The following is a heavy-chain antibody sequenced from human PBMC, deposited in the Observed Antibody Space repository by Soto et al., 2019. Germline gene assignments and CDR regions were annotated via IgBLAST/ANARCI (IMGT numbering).Heavy chain of an antibody. CDR1: GYSFTSYW. Sequence: PGESLKISCKGSGYSFTSYWIGWVRQMPGKGLEWMGIIYPGDSDTRYSPSFQGQVTISADKSISTAYLQWSSLKASDTAMYYCARRKGTMVRGLYYYYGMDVWGQGTRVTVSS. V-gene: IGHV5-51*01. CDR3: ARRKGTMVRGLYYYYGMDV. J-gene: IGHJ6*02. CDR2: IYPGDSDT. D-gene: IGHD3-10*01.